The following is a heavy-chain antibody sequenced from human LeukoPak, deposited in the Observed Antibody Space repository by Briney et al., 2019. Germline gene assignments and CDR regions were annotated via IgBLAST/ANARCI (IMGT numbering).Heavy chain of an antibody. D-gene: IGHD5-24*01. CDR1: GGSISSGGYY. CDR3: ARVSSTNGYKFFDY. CDR2: IYPSGST. V-gene: IGHV4-30-2*06. Sequence: SETLSLTCTVSGGSISSGGYYWNWIRQLPGKGLEWIGYIYPSGSTYYNPSLKSRVSISVDRSKNELSLKLTSVTAADTAVYYCARVSSTNGYKFFDYWGQGTLVTVSS. J-gene: IGHJ4*02.